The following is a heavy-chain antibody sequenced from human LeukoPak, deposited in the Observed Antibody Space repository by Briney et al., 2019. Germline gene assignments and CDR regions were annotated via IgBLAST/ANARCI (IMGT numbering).Heavy chain of an antibody. J-gene: IGHJ5*02. V-gene: IGHV4-39*01. CDR1: GGSVTTGGSY. Sequence: SETLSLTCTVSGGSVTTGGSYWGWIRQPPGKGLEWIGTMHYTGSTYYNPSLKSRVTISVDTSKNQFSLKLSSVTAADTAVYYCARHDKDRFPVDETGGGFDPWGQGTLVTVSS. CDR2: MHYTGST. D-gene: IGHD3-3*01. CDR3: ARHDKDRFPVDETGGGFDP.